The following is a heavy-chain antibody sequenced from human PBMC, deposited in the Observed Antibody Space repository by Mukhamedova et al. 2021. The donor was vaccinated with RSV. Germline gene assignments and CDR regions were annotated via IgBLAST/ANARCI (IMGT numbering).Heavy chain of an antibody. D-gene: IGHD2-21*02. CDR3: AKDRGGFCAGDCVSDLGD. Sequence: AEYMGGRFTISRDNSKNMVYLQMNSLRAEDTAVYYCAKDRGGFCAGDCVSDLGDWGQGTTVTVSS. J-gene: IGHJ6*02. V-gene: IGHV3-23*01.